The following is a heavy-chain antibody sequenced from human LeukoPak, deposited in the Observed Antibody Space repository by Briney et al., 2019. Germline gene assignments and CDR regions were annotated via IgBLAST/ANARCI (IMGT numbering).Heavy chain of an antibody. D-gene: IGHD7-27*01. CDR2: IKHDLSEK. V-gene: IGHV3-7*04. CDR1: GFTFSSYW. J-gene: IGHJ4*02. CDR3: GRFTRSGDSVY. Sequence: GGSLRLSCAASGFTFSSYWMSWVRQAPGKGLEWVANIKHDLSEKQYVDSVKGRFAISRDNAENSLYMQMNSMKAEDTVVYYCGRFTRSGDSVYWGQGTLVTVSS.